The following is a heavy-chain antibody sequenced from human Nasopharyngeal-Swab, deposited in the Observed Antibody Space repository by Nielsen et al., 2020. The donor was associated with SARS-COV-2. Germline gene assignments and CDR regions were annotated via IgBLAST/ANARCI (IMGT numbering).Heavy chain of an antibody. CDR2: INGDGSSL. CDR3: ARGRGSSNSMIGY. Sequence: GESLKISCAASGFTFSNYRMHWVRQAPGKGLVWVSRINGDGSSLNYADFVKGRFTISTDNAKNTLYLEMNSLRAEDTAVYYCARGRGSSNSMIGYWGQGTLVTVSS. D-gene: IGHD2/OR15-2a*01. V-gene: IGHV3-74*01. J-gene: IGHJ4*02. CDR1: GFTFSNYR.